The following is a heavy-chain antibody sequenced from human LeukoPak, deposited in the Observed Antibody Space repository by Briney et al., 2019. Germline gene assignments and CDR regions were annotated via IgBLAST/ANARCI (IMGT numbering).Heavy chain of an antibody. V-gene: IGHV3-23*01. Sequence: GGSLRLSCAASGFTFSSYAMNWVRQAPGMGLEWVSAISTRGGTTYYADSVKGRFTISRDDSKNTLYLQMNSLRVEDTAVYYCAKDRWVGATISHYFDYWGQGTLVTVSS. CDR2: ISTRGGTT. CDR3: AKDRWVGATISHYFDY. CDR1: GFTFSSYA. D-gene: IGHD1-26*01. J-gene: IGHJ4*02.